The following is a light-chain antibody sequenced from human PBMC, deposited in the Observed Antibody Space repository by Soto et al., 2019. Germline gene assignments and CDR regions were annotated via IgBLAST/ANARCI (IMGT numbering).Light chain of an antibody. CDR3: CSYTMSATLV. CDR2: EVR. Sequence: QSALTQPASVSGSPGQSITISCSGSTNDIGGYNYVSWYQHHPGKVPKVIIYEVRNRPSGVSNRFSGSKSGNTASLTISGLQADDEADYYCCSYTMSATLVFGGGTKLTVL. CDR1: TNDIGGYNY. J-gene: IGLJ3*02. V-gene: IGLV2-14*01.